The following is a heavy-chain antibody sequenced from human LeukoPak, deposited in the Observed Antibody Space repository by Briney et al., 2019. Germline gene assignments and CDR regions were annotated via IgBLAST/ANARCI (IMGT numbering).Heavy chain of an antibody. CDR1: GGSISSYY. J-gene: IGHJ4*02. CDR2: IYYSGST. V-gene: IGHV4-59*12. Sequence: SETLSLTCTVSGGSISSYYWSWIRQPPGKGLEWIGSIYYSGSTYYNPSLKSRVTISVDTSKNQSSLKLSSVTAADTAVYYCARVFRSSSKFDYWGQGTLVTVSS. D-gene: IGHD6-6*01. CDR3: ARVFRSSSKFDY.